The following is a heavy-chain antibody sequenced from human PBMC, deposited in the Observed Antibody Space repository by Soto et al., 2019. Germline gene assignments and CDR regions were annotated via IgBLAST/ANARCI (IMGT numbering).Heavy chain of an antibody. CDR1: ECSFNTYL. D-gene: IGHD4-17*01. Sequence: GESLKISCKGSECSFNTYLIAWVRQGPGEGLKWMGIIYPDDSRTTYSPSFQGQVTISADKSINTAYLQWSSLKASDTAMYYCTRDLDYGGNSEDFDSWGQGTRVTVSS. CDR3: TRDLDYGGNSEDFDS. J-gene: IGHJ3*02. V-gene: IGHV5-51*01. CDR2: IYPDDSRT.